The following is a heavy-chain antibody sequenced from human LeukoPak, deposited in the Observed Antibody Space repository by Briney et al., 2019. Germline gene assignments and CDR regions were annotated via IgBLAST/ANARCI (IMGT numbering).Heavy chain of an antibody. CDR3: ARDRCDGYNCGVFDY. CDR1: GFTFSSYW. Sequence: GGSLRLSCAASGFTFSSYWMSWVRQAPGKGLEWVANIKQDGSEKYYVDSVKGRFTISRDNAENSLYLQMNSLRAEDTAVYYCARDRCDGYNCGVFDYWGQGTLVTVSS. D-gene: IGHD5-24*01. J-gene: IGHJ4*02. V-gene: IGHV3-7*01. CDR2: IKQDGSEK.